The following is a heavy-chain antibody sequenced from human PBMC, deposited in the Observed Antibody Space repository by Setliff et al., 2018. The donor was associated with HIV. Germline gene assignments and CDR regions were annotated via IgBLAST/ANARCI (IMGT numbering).Heavy chain of an antibody. CDR3: AKGQTEYFYDSSGYYSLGY. CDR1: GYTFIYYA. V-gene: IGHV1-3*01. J-gene: IGHJ4*02. D-gene: IGHD3-22*01. Sequence: ASVKVSCKASGYTFIYYAMHWVRQPPGQRLEWMGWINAGNGNTKYSQKFQGRVTISRDTSASTAYMELSSLRSEDTAVYYCAKGQTEYFYDSSGYYSLGYWGQGTLVTVSS. CDR2: INAGNGNT.